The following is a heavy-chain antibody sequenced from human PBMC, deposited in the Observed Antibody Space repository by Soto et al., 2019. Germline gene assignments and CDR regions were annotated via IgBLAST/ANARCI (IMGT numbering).Heavy chain of an antibody. Sequence: VQLVQSGAAVKKPGASVKVSCKASGYTFTSYGISWVRQAPGQGREWRGWISTYNGNTKDAQKLQGRVTMTTDTSTSTTYREMRRLRSADTAVYYCARDAARGMNDYWGQGTLVTVSS. CDR1: GYTFTSYG. V-gene: IGHV1-18*01. CDR2: ISTYNGNT. CDR3: ARDAARGMNDY. D-gene: IGHD1-20*01. J-gene: IGHJ4*02.